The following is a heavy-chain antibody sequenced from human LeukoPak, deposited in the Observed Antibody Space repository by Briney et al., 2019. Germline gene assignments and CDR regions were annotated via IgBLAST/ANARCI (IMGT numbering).Heavy chain of an antibody. J-gene: IGHJ4*02. CDR3: ARDGSHTGSSPNDY. CDR2: ISAYNGNT. D-gene: IGHD1-26*01. CDR1: GYTFTSYG. Sequence: GASVTVPCTASGYTFTSYGISWVRQAPGQGLEWMGWISAYNGNTNYAQKLQGRVTMTTDTSTSTAYMELRSLRSDDTAVYYCARDGSHTGSSPNDYWGQGTLVTVSS. V-gene: IGHV1-18*01.